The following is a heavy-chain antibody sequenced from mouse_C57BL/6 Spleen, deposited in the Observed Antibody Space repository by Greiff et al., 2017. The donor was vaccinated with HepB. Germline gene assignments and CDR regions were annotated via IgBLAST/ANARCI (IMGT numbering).Heavy chain of an antibody. J-gene: IGHJ3*01. CDR2: ISSGSSTI. CDR3: ARENYGSSFAWFAY. CDR1: GFTFSDYG. V-gene: IGHV5-17*01. Sequence: EVKLMESGGGLVKPGGSLKLSCAASGFTFSDYGMHWVRQAPEKGLEWVAYISSGSSTIYYADTVKGGFTISRDNTTNTPFLQMTSLRSEDTAMYYCARENYGSSFAWFAYWGQGTLVTVSA. D-gene: IGHD1-1*01.